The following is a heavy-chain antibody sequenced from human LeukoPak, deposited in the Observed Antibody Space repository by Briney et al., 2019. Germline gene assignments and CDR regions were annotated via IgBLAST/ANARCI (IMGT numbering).Heavy chain of an antibody. CDR3: AKDWDYYCSGGSCYFDY. CDR2: ISGSGGST. D-gene: IGHD2-15*01. V-gene: IGHV3-23*01. J-gene: IGHJ4*02. Sequence: GGSLRLSCAASGFTFSSYAMSWVRQAPGKGLEWVSAISGSGGSTYYADSVKGRFTISRDNSKNTLYLQMNSLRAEDTAVYYCAKDWDYYCSGGSCYFDYWGQGTLVTVSS. CDR1: GFTFSSYA.